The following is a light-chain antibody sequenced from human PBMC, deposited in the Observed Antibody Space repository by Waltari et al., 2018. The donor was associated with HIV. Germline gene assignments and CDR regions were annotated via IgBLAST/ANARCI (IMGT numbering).Light chain of an antibody. CDR2: EVT. CDR1: TRDVGGFWF. V-gene: IGLV2-14*01. CDR3: SSYTATTAIL. Sequence: QSVLTQPASVSGSPGQSITISCTVTTRDVGGFWFVSWYQQHPGKAPKLLIYEVTHRPSGISSRFSGSKSGNTASMTISGLQAEDEADYYCSSYTATTAILFGGGTKVTVL. J-gene: IGLJ3*02.